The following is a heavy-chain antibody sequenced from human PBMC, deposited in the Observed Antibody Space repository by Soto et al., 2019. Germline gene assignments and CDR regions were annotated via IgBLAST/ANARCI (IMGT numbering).Heavy chain of an antibody. CDR1: GGSISSYY. Sequence: SETLSLTCTVSGGSISSYYWSWIRQPPGKGLEWIGYIYYSGSTNYNPSLKSRVTISVDTSKNQFSLKLSSVTAADTAVYYCARSAVDIMITFGGVIDYYFDYWGQGTLVTVSS. CDR3: ARSAVDIMITFGGVIDYYFDY. V-gene: IGHV4-59*01. J-gene: IGHJ4*02. CDR2: IYYSGST. D-gene: IGHD3-16*02.